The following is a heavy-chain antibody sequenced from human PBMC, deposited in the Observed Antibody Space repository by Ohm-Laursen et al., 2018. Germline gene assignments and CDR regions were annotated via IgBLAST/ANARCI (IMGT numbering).Heavy chain of an antibody. CDR2: IDWDDEK. J-gene: IGHJ4*02. V-gene: IGHV2-70*11. CDR1: GFSLSTSKMC. D-gene: IGHD5-24*01. CDR3: ARIMAGPDYFDY. Sequence: ATQTLTLTCTFSGFSLSTSKMCVNWIRQPPGKALEWLGRIDWDDEKYYSTSLKTRLTISKDTSKNQVVLTMTNMDPVDTAMYYCARIMAGPDYFDYWGQGALVTVSS.